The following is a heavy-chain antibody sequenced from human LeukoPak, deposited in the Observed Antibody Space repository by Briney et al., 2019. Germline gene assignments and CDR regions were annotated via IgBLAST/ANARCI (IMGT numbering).Heavy chain of an antibody. CDR3: ARDRGSGSYPINWFDP. Sequence: GGSLRLSCAASGFTFSSYAMHWVRQAPGKGLEGVAVISYDGSNKYYADSVKGRFTISRDNSKNTLYLQMNSLRAEDTAVYYCARDRGSGSYPINWFDPWGQGTLVTVSS. D-gene: IGHD3-10*01. CDR1: GFTFSSYA. CDR2: ISYDGSNK. J-gene: IGHJ5*02. V-gene: IGHV3-30*04.